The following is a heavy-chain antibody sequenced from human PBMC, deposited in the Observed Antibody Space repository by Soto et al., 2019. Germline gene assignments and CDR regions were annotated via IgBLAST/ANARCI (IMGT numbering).Heavy chain of an antibody. D-gene: IGHD5-12*01. CDR1: GFTFDDYA. Sequence: PGGSLRLSCAASGFTFDDYAMHWVRQAPGKGLEWVSGISWNSGSIGYADSVKGRFTISRDNAKNSLYLQMNSLRAEDTALYYCAKGQLIAATSYFDYWGQGTLVTVSS. CDR3: AKGQLIAATSYFDY. V-gene: IGHV3-9*01. CDR2: ISWNSGSI. J-gene: IGHJ4*02.